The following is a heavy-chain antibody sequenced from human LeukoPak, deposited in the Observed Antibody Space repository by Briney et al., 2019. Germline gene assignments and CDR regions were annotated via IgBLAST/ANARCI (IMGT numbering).Heavy chain of an antibody. CDR2: ISYSGST. V-gene: IGHV4-59*01. CDR1: GGSISSYY. J-gene: IGHJ4*02. D-gene: IGHD2-15*01. CDR3: ARGRVPATLYY. Sequence: SETLSLTCTVSGGSISSYYWSWIRQPPGKGLEWIGYISYSGSTNYNPSLKSRVTISVDTSKNQFSLKLSSVTAADTAVYYCARGRVPATLYYWGQGTLVTVSS.